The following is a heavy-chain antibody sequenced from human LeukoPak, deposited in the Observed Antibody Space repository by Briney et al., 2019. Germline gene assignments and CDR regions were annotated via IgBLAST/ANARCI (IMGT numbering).Heavy chain of an antibody. J-gene: IGHJ4*02. CDR1: GFTFSSYG. D-gene: IGHD3-10*01. Sequence: GGSLRLSCVASGFTFSSYGMYWVRQAPGKGLEWVAIIWYDGSKTYYADSVKGRFTISRDNSKNTLYLQMNSLRAEDTAVYYCARVRGSGRYLWIDYWGQGTLVTVSS. CDR3: ARVRGSGRYLWIDY. V-gene: IGHV3-33*07. CDR2: IWYDGSKT.